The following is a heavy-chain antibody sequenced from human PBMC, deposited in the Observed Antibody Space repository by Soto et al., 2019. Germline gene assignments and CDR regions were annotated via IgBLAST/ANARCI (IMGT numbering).Heavy chain of an antibody. J-gene: IGHJ4*02. CDR3: ARGRYDGSGYYIFDY. V-gene: IGHV1-3*01. D-gene: IGHD3-22*01. CDR2: INAGNGHT. Sequence: ASVKVSWKASGYTFTYYGMHWVRQAPGQRLEWMGWINAGNGHTKYSQKFQDRVTITRDTSASTAYMELSSLRSEDTAVYYCARGRYDGSGYYIFDYWGQGTLVTVSS. CDR1: GYTFTYYG.